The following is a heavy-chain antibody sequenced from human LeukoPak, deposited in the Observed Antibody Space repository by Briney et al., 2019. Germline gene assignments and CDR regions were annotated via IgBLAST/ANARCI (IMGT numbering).Heavy chain of an antibody. D-gene: IGHD3-3*01. CDR3: ARAVGDYDFWSGYYRYFDY. V-gene: IGHV1-46*01. Sequence: ASVKVFCKASGYTFTSYYMHWVRQAPGQGLEWMGIINPSGGSTSYAQKFQGRVTMTRDTSTSTVYMELSSLRSEDTAVYYCARAVGDYDFWSGYYRYFDYWGQGTLVTVSS. CDR2: INPSGGST. J-gene: IGHJ4*02. CDR1: GYTFTSYY.